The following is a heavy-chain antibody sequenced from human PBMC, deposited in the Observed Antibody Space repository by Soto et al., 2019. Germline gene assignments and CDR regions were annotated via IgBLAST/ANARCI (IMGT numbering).Heavy chain of an antibody. CDR2: MNPNSGNT. V-gene: IGHV1-8*01. Sequence: QVQLVQSGAEVKKPGASVKVSCKASGYTFTSYDINWVRQATGQGLEWMGWMNPNSGNTGYAQKFQGRVIMTRNTSISTAYMELSSLRSADTAVYYCARGGGDIVLVPAAYTQSWFDPWGEGTLVTVSS. CDR1: GYTFTSYD. J-gene: IGHJ5*02. D-gene: IGHD2-2*01. CDR3: ARGGGDIVLVPAAYTQSWFDP.